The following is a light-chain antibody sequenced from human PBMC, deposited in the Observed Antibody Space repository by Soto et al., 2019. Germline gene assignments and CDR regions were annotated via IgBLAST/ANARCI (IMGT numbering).Light chain of an antibody. CDR3: QPYNSYSVT. V-gene: IGKV1-5*03. CDR2: RAS. CDR1: QSVSSW. Sequence: DIQMTQSPSTLSASVGDRVTITCRASQSVSSWLAWYQQKPGKAPSLLIHRASTLESGVPSRFSGSGSGTEFTLTISSLQPDDFATYYCQPYNSYSVTFGQGTKVEIK. J-gene: IGKJ1*01.